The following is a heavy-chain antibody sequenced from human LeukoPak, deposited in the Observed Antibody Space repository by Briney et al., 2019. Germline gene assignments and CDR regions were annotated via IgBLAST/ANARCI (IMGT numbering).Heavy chain of an antibody. D-gene: IGHD6-13*01. V-gene: IGHV3-74*01. Sequence: GGSLRLSCAASGFTFTSDWMTWVRQAPGKGLVWVSRISSDGSSTNYADIVKGRFTISRDNAKNTLYLQMNSLRAEDTAVYYCATIGISAAAYWGEGTLVTVSS. J-gene: IGHJ4*02. CDR1: GFTFTSDW. CDR2: ISSDGSST. CDR3: ATIGISAAAY.